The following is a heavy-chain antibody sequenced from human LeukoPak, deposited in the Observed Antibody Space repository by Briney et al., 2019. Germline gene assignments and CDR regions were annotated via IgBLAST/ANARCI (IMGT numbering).Heavy chain of an antibody. CDR1: GFTVSSNY. CDR2: ISSSGSTI. CDR3: AKGYCSSTSCRSFDY. V-gene: IGHV3-11*01. Sequence: PGGSLRLSCAASGFTVSSNYMSWIRQAPGKGLEWVSYISSSGSTIYYADSVKGRFTISRDNAKNSLYLQMNSLRAEDTAVYYCAKGYCSSTSCRSFDYWGQGTLVTVSS. D-gene: IGHD2-2*01. J-gene: IGHJ4*02.